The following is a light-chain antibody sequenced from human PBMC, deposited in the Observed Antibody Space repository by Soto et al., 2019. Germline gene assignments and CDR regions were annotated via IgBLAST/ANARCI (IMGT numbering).Light chain of an antibody. CDR3: QQHNSYPRT. V-gene: IGKV1-9*01. CDR1: QGISSY. Sequence: DIQLTQSPSFLSASVGDRVTITCRASQGISSYLAWYQQKPGKAPKLLIYAASTLQSGVPSRFSGSGSGTEFTLKISSLQPEDFATYYCQQHNSYPRTFGQGTKVEIK. J-gene: IGKJ1*01. CDR2: AAS.